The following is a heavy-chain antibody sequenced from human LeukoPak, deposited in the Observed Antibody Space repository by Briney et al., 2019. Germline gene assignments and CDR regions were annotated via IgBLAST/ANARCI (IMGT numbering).Heavy chain of an antibody. Sequence: EGSLRLPCAASGFTVSSNYMSWVRQAPGKGLEWVSVIYSGGSTYYADSVKGRFTISRDNSKNTLYLQMNSLRAEDTAVYYCARVASGIAVAGHWGQGTLVTVSS. CDR1: GFTVSSNY. CDR3: ARVASGIAVAGH. V-gene: IGHV3-66*02. CDR2: IYSGGST. J-gene: IGHJ4*02. D-gene: IGHD6-19*01.